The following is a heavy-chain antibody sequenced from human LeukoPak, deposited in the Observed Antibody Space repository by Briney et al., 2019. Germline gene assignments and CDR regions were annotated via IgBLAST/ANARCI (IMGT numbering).Heavy chain of an antibody. Sequence: PSETLSLTCTVSAGSISSSSYYWGWIRQPPGKGLEWIGTIYYSGSTYYNPSLKSRVTISVDTSKNQFSLKLSSVTAADTAVYYCARHKWSVGSDYWGQGTLVTVSS. V-gene: IGHV4-39*01. J-gene: IGHJ4*02. D-gene: IGHD1-26*01. CDR1: AGSISSSSYY. CDR2: IYYSGST. CDR3: ARHKWSVGSDY.